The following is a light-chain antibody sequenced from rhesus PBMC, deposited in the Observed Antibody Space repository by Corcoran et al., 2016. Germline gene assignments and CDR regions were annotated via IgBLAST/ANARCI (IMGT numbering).Light chain of an antibody. Sequence: DIQMTQSPSALSASVGDRVTISCRARQHIYSNLAWYQQKQGKALKLLFYPSSSLKTGIPSRFSGSGSGTDFTHTIRSLQPKDSAAYYCQHYYDNPLPFGGGAKVELK. CDR2: PSS. CDR1: QHIYSN. J-gene: IGKJ4*01. CDR3: QHYYDNPLP. V-gene: IGKV1S12*01.